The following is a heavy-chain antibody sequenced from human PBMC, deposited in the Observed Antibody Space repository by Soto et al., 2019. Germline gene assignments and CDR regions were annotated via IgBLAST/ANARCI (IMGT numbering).Heavy chain of an antibody. J-gene: IGHJ3*02. Sequence: QVQLQQWGAGLLKPSETLSLTCAVYGGFVSSGSYYWSWIRQPPGKGLEWIGEMSHSGGTHFNPSLWSRVTIPVDTSKDQFSLTMSSVTAADTALYYCARVERGTATTVVDAFDIWGPGTMVTVSS. CDR1: GGFVSSGSYY. D-gene: IGHD1-1*01. CDR2: MSHSGGT. CDR3: ARVERGTATTVVDAFDI. V-gene: IGHV4-34*01.